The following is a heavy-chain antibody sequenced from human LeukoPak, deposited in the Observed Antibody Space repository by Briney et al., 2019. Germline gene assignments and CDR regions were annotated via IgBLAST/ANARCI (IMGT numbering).Heavy chain of an antibody. CDR1: GFTFSSYS. V-gene: IGHV3-21*01. J-gene: IGHJ6*02. CDR3: ARGGPWSWKWELQGCPYSGRDV. CDR2: ISSSSSYI. Sequence: PGGSLRLSCAASGFTFSSYSMNWVRQAPGKGLEWVSSISSSSSYIYYADSVKGRFTISRDNAKNSLYLQMNSLRAEDTAVYYCARGGPWSWKWELQGCPYSGRDVWGQGTRVTVSS. D-gene: IGHD1-26*01.